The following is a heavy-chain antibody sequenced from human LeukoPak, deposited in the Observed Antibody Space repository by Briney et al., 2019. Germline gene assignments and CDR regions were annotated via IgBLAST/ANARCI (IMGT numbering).Heavy chain of an antibody. CDR2: ISSSSSTI. J-gene: IGHJ4*02. CDR1: GFTFSSYE. D-gene: IGHD6-6*01. V-gene: IGHV3-48*03. Sequence: PGGSLRLSCAASGFTFSSYEMNWVRQAPGKGLEWVSYISSSSSTIYYADSVKGRFTISRDNAKNSLYLQMNSLRAEDTAVYYCASQYSSSVDYWGQGISVTVSS. CDR3: ASQYSSSVDY.